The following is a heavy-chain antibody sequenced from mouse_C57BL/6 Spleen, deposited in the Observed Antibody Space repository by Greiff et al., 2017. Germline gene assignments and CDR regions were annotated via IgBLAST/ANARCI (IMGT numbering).Heavy chain of an antibody. CDR3: ARDDGYYDY. CDR1: GFTFSDYY. D-gene: IGHD2-3*01. J-gene: IGHJ2*01. Sequence: EVQLMESEGGLVQPGSSMKLSCTASGFTFSDYYMAWVRQVPEKGLEWVANINYDGSSTYYLDSLKSRFIISRDNAKNILYLQMSSLKSEDTATYYCARDDGYYDYWGQGTTLTVSS. V-gene: IGHV5-16*01. CDR2: INYDGSST.